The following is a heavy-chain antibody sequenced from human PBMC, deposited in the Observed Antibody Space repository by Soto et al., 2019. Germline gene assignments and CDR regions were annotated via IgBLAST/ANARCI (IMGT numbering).Heavy chain of an antibody. Sequence: EVQLVESGGGLVKPGGSLRLSCAASGFTFSSYSMNWVRQAPGKGLEGVSSISSSSSYIYYADSVKGQFTISRDNAKNSLYLQMNSLRAEDTAVYYCARDLTYGSGSYYFWGQGTLVTVSS. D-gene: IGHD3-10*01. CDR3: ARDLTYGSGSYYF. CDR1: GFTFSSYS. V-gene: IGHV3-21*01. J-gene: IGHJ4*02. CDR2: ISSSSSYI.